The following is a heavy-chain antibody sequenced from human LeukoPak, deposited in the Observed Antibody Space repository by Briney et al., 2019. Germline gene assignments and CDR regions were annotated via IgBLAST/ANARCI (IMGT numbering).Heavy chain of an antibody. CDR1: GFAFSSYG. D-gene: IGHD6-13*01. Sequence: GGSLRLSCAASGFAFSSYGMSWVRQAPGKGLEWVSAISGSGGSTYYADSVKGRFTISRDNSKNTLYLQMNSLRAEDTAVYYCAKVLGSSWYTTGYFDYWGQGTLVTVSS. J-gene: IGHJ4*02. V-gene: IGHV3-23*01. CDR3: AKVLGSSWYTTGYFDY. CDR2: ISGSGGST.